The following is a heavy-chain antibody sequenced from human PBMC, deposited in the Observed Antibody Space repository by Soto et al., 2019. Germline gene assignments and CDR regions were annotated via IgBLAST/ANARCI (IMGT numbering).Heavy chain of an antibody. D-gene: IGHD2-21*02. V-gene: IGHV3-64D*08. CDR1: GFTFSGYA. Sequence: PGGSLRLSCSASGFTFSGYAIHWVRQAPGKGLEYVSTIGSNGGSTYYADSVKGRFTISRDNSKNTLYLQMSSLRAEDTAVYYCVKAQYCGGDCYSWYFDYWGQGTLVTV. CDR3: VKAQYCGGDCYSWYFDY. J-gene: IGHJ4*02. CDR2: IGSNGGST.